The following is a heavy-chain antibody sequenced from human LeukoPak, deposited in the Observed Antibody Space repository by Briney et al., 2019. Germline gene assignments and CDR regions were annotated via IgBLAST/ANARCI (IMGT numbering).Heavy chain of an antibody. V-gene: IGHV3-11*04. CDR2: ISSSGSTI. D-gene: IGHD4-11*01. Sequence: GGSLRLSCAASGFTFSDYYMSWIRQAPGKGLEWVSYISSSGSTIYYAYSVKGRFTTSRDNAKNSLYLQMNSLRAEDTDVYDCARYSNSYNWFDPWGQGTLVTVSS. J-gene: IGHJ5*02. CDR1: GFTFSDYY. CDR3: ARYSNSYNWFDP.